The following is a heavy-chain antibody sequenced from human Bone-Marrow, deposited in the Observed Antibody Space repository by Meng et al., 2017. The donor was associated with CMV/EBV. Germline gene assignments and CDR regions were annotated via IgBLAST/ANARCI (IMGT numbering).Heavy chain of an antibody. J-gene: IGHJ4*02. V-gene: IGHV4-61*01. CDR2: IYYSGST. CDR3: ARFEQLVVYY. D-gene: IGHD6-6*01. CDR1: GGSVSSGSYY. Sequence: SETLSLTCTVSGGSVSSGSYYWSWIRQPPGKGLEWTGYIYYSGSTNYNPSLKSRITISVDTSKNQFSLKLTSVTAADTAVYYCARFEQLVVYYWGQGTLVTVSS.